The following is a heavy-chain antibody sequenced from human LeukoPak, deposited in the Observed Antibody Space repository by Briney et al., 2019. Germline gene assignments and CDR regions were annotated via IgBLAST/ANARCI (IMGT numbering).Heavy chain of an antibody. CDR1: GFPFSDYS. V-gene: IGHV3-48*04. CDR2: IGISSGNT. D-gene: IGHD1-1*01. Sequence: PGGSLRLSCTASGFPFSDYSMNWVRQAPGKGLEWISYIGISSGNTKYADSVKGRFTISADNARNSLYLQMNSLRVEDTAVYYCARDHNYAFDNWVQGTLVSVSS. J-gene: IGHJ4*02. CDR3: ARDHNYAFDN.